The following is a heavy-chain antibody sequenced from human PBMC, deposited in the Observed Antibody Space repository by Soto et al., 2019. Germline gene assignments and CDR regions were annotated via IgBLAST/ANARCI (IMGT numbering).Heavy chain of an antibody. CDR3: AKSRVADSGYYFDH. Sequence: PGGSLRLSCAASGFSFGDSYMSGILQSAWKGLEWLSYISGGSSYTKYAESVKGRFTISRDNARRPLFLQVNGLRADDTAIYYCAKSRVADSGYYFDHWGQGTIVTVSS. V-gene: IGHV3-11*03. J-gene: IGHJ4*02. CDR1: GFSFGDSY. D-gene: IGHD3-22*01. CDR2: ISGGSSYT.